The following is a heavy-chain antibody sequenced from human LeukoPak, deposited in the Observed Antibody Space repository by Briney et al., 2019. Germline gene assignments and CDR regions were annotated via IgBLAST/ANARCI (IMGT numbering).Heavy chain of an antibody. J-gene: IGHJ5*02. CDR1: GGTFSSYA. V-gene: IGHV1-69*05. Sequence: ASVKVSCKASGGTFSSYAISWVRQAPGQGLEWMGGIIPIFGTANYAQKFQGRVTITTDESTSTAYMELSSLRSEDTAVYYCAREGYYDILTGPLNWFDPWGQGTLVTVSS. CDR3: AREGYYDILTGPLNWFDP. CDR2: IIPIFGTA. D-gene: IGHD3-9*01.